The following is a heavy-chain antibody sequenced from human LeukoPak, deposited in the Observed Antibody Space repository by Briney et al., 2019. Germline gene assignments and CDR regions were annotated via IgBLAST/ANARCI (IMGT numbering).Heavy chain of an antibody. CDR1: GGSISNYY. Sequence: SETLSLTCTVSGGSISNYYWTWIRQPPGKGLEWIGFIYYTGSTKYNPSLNSRVTMSIDTSKTQFSLNLISVSAADTAIYYCARHTQLGYFFDYWGQGTLVTVSS. CDR3: ARHTQLGYFFDY. J-gene: IGHJ4*02. V-gene: IGHV4-59*08. CDR2: IYYTGST. D-gene: IGHD1-1*01.